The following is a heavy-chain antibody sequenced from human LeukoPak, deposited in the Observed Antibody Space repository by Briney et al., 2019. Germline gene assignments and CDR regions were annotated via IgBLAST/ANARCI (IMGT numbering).Heavy chain of an antibody. V-gene: IGHV1-69*05. CDR2: IIPIFGTA. Sequence: GASVKVSCKASGGTFSSYAISWVRQAPGQGLEWMGGIIPIFGTANYAQKFQGRVTMTRDTSTSTVYMELSSLRSEDTAVYYCAREEAPFHAAWIAVAGLFDYWGQGTLVTVSS. CDR3: AREEAPFHAAWIAVAGLFDY. J-gene: IGHJ4*02. CDR1: GGTFSSYA. D-gene: IGHD6-19*01.